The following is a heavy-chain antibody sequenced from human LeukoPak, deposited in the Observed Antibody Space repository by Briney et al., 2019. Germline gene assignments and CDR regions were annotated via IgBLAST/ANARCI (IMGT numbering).Heavy chain of an antibody. CDR1: GGSIRSGGYY. CDR3: ARDGGNRNYYYYYYMDV. CDR2: IYYSGST. Sequence: PSETLSLTYTVSGGSIRSGGYYWSWIRQHPGKGLEWIGYIYYSGSTYYNPSLKSRVTISVDTSKNQFSLKLSSVTAADTAVYYCARDGGNRNYYYYYYMDVWGKGTTVTVSS. J-gene: IGHJ6*03. V-gene: IGHV4-31*03. D-gene: IGHD1-14*01.